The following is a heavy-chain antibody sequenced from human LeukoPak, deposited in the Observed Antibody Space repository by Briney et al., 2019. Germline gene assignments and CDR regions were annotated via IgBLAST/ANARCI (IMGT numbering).Heavy chain of an antibody. CDR2: ISAYNGNT. CDR3: ARGYCSGGSCYSDPRYYYYGLDV. V-gene: IGHV1-18*01. J-gene: IGHJ6*02. CDR1: GYTFTSYG. D-gene: IGHD2-15*01. Sequence: ASVKVSCKASGYTFTSYGISWVRQAPGQGLEWMGWISAYNGNTNYAQKVQGRVTMTTDTSTSTAYMELRSLISDDAAVYYCARGYCSGGSCYSDPRYYYYGLDVWGQGTTVTVSS.